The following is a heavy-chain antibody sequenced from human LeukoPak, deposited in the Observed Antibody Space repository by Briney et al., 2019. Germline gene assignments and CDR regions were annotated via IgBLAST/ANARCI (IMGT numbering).Heavy chain of an antibody. Sequence: ASVKVSCKASGGTFSSYAISWVRQAPGQGLEWMGGIIPIFGTANYAQKFQGRVTITADESTSTAYMELSSLRSEDTAVYYCGAQNSDYFDYWGQGTLVTVSS. CDR1: GGTFSSYA. CDR3: GAQNSDYFDY. V-gene: IGHV1-69*13. J-gene: IGHJ4*02. CDR2: IIPIFGTA. D-gene: IGHD4-23*01.